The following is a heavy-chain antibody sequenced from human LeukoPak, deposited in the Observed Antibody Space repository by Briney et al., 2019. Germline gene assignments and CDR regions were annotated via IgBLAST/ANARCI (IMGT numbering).Heavy chain of an antibody. D-gene: IGHD6-6*01. Sequence: ASVKVSCKASGFTFTSSAVQWVRQARGQRLEWIGWIIVGSGNTKYAQNLQERVTITRDMSTITAYMELSSLRSEDTAVYYCAADPPYTSSSGYWGQGTLVTVSS. J-gene: IGHJ4*02. CDR1: GFTFTSSA. V-gene: IGHV1-58*01. CDR3: AADPPYTSSSGY. CDR2: IIVGSGNT.